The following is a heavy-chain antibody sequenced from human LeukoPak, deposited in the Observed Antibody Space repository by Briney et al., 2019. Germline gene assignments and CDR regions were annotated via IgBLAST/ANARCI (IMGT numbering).Heavy chain of an antibody. D-gene: IGHD3-10*01. Sequence: PSETLSLTCAVYGGSFSGYYWSWIRQPPGKGPEWIGEINHSGSTNYNPSLKSRVTISVDTSKNQFSLKLSSVTPADTAVYYCARGKGPDGSGSYYRRVTNWFDPWGQGTLVTVSS. V-gene: IGHV4-34*01. J-gene: IGHJ5*02. CDR3: ARGKGPDGSGSYYRRVTNWFDP. CDR1: GGSFSGYY. CDR2: INHSGST.